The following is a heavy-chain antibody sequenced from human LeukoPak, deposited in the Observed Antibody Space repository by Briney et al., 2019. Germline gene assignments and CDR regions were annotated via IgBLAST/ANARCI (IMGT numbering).Heavy chain of an antibody. V-gene: IGHV4-34*01. Sequence: PSETLSLTCAVYGESFSGHYWSWIRQPPGKGLEWIGEINHSGSTKYNPSLKSRVTISTDTSKNQFSLKLSSVTAADTAVYYCARQGTITAPPIFDFWGQGTLVTVSS. J-gene: IGHJ4*02. CDR3: ARQGTITAPPIFDF. D-gene: IGHD6-6*01. CDR1: GESFSGHY. CDR2: INHSGST.